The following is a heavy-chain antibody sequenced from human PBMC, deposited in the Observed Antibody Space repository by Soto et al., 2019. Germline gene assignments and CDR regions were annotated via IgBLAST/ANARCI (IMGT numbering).Heavy chain of an antibody. CDR2: IYHSGST. Sequence: QVQLQESGPGLVKPSETLSLTCAVSGYSISSGYYWGWIRQPPGKGLEWIGSIYHSGSTYYNPSLKSRVTISVDTSKNQFSLKLSSVTAADTAVYYCARECWIAAASHCMDVWGQGTTVTVSS. CDR3: ARECWIAAASHCMDV. D-gene: IGHD6-13*01. CDR1: GYSISSGYY. V-gene: IGHV4-38-2*02. J-gene: IGHJ6*02.